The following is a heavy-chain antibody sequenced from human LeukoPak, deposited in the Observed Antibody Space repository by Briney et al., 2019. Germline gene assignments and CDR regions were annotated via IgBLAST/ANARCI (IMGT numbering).Heavy chain of an antibody. J-gene: IGHJ4*02. CDR1: GGSISAHY. D-gene: IGHD6-19*01. Sequence: PSETLSLTCTVSGGSISAHYWSWIRQPPGKGLEWIGYIYYSGSTNYNPSLKSRVTMSVDASKNQFSLKMTSLTAADTAVYYCARDLGTFGSGWGYFDYWGQGTLVTVSS. V-gene: IGHV4-59*11. CDR2: IYYSGST. CDR3: ARDLGTFGSGWGYFDY.